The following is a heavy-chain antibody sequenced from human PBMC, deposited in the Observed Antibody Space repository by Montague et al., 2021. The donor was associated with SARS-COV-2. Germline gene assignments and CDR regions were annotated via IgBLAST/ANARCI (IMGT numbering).Heavy chain of an antibody. D-gene: IGHD2-2*02. CDR3: RVVPAGIPKGPNFYYMDV. J-gene: IGHJ6*03. Sequence: SETLSLTCAVYGGSFSGYSWSWIRQPPGKGLEWIGQIYHSGSTNYTPSLKSRVTISVDTSKNQFSLKLSSVTAADTALYYCRVVPAGIPKGPNFYYMDVWGKGTTVTVSS. CDR2: IYHSGST. CDR1: GGSFSGYS. V-gene: IGHV4-34*03.